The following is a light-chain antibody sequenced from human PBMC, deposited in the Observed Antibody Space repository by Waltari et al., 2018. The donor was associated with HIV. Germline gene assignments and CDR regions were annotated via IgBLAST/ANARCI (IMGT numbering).Light chain of an antibody. CDR2: EDT. Sequence: SFELTQPPSVSVSPGQTATIACSGNPLTIGSPYWYRQKSGQAPELVLYEDTKRPSVIPERFRGSRSGTTATLTISGAQVEDEGDYFCYSTDSSDSHRGVFGTGTAVYVL. J-gene: IGLJ1*01. CDR3: YSTDSSDSHRGV. V-gene: IGLV3-10*01. CDR1: PLTIGS.